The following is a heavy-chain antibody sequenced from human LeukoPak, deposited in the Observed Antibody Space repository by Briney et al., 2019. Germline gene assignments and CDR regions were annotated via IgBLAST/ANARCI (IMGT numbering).Heavy chain of an antibody. J-gene: IGHJ3*02. CDR1: GYSFTSYW. CDR2: IYPGDFDT. V-gene: IGHV5-51*01. D-gene: IGHD6-19*01. CDR3: ARRAAVAFDAFDI. Sequence: GESLKISCKGSGYSFTSYWIGWVRQMPGKGLEWMGIIYPGDFDTRYSPSFQGQVTISADKSISTAYLQWSSLKASDTAMYYCARRAAVAFDAFDIWGQGTMVTVSS.